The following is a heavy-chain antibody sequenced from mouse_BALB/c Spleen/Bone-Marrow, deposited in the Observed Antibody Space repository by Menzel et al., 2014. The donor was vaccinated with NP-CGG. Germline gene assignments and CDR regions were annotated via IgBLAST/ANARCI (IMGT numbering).Heavy chain of an antibody. D-gene: IGHD1-2*01. V-gene: IGHV14-3*02. Sequence: DVQLQESGAELVKPGASVKLSCTASGFNIKDTYMHWVKQRPEQGLEWIGRTDPANGNTKYDPKFQGKATITADTSSNTAYLQLSSLTSEDTAVYYCARYYYGYYFDYWGQGTTLTVSS. J-gene: IGHJ2*01. CDR3: ARYYYGYYFDY. CDR2: TDPANGNT. CDR1: GFNIKDTY.